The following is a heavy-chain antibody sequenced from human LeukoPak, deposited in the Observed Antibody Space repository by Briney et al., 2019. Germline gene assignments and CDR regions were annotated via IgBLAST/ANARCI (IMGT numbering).Heavy chain of an antibody. D-gene: IGHD3-10*01. CDR1: GYTFTSYG. CDR3: ARALLWFGEPSHIDY. Sequence: GASVKVSCKASGYTFTSYGISWVRQAPGQGLEWMGWITAYNDNTKYAQKLQGRVTMTTDTSTSPAYMELRSLRSDDTAVYYGARALLWFGEPSHIDYWGQGTLVTASS. J-gene: IGHJ4*02. CDR2: ITAYNDNT. V-gene: IGHV1-18*01.